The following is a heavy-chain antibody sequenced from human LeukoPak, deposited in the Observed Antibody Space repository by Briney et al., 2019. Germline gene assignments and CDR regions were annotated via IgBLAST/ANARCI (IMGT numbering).Heavy chain of an antibody. CDR2: IYHSGST. V-gene: IGHV4-39*07. D-gene: IGHD3-22*01. CDR1: GGSISSSSYY. Sequence: SETLSLTCTVSGGSISSSSYYWGWIRQPPGKGLEWIGSIYHSGSTYYNPSLKSRVTISVDTSKNQLSLKLSSVTAADTAVYYCARPYYYDSRIDPWGQGILVTVSS. J-gene: IGHJ5*02. CDR3: ARPYYYDSRIDP.